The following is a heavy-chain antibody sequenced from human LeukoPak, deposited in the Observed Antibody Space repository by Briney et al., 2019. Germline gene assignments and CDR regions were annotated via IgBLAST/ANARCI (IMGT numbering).Heavy chain of an antibody. J-gene: IGHJ3*02. Sequence: SETLSLTCTVSGGSISTSSYYWGWIRQPPGKGLECIGNIYYSGSTYYNPSLKSRVTISVDTSKNQFSLKLSSVTAADTAVYYCARDRYYYDSSGNYAFDIWGQGTMVTVSS. CDR1: GGSISTSSYY. D-gene: IGHD3-22*01. V-gene: IGHV4-39*07. CDR3: ARDRYYYDSSGNYAFDI. CDR2: IYYSGST.